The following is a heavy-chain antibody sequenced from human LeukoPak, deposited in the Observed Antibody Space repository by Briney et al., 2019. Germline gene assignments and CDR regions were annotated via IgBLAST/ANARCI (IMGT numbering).Heavy chain of an antibody. V-gene: IGHV3-7*01. Sequence: GGSLRLSCAASGFTFNRDWTAWVRQAPGKGLEWVANIKEDGSEKNYVDSVKGRFTISRDNAENSVYLQMNGLRAEDTGVYYCATKEPSTSGWSYWGQGTLVAVSS. D-gene: IGHD6-19*01. J-gene: IGHJ4*02. CDR2: IKEDGSEK. CDR1: GFTFNRDW. CDR3: ATKEPSTSGWSY.